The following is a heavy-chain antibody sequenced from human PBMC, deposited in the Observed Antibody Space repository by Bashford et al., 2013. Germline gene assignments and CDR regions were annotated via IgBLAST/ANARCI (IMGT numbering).Heavy chain of an antibody. Sequence: WVRQAPGQSLEWMGWINVGNGNTKYSQKFQGRVTITRDTSASTAYMELSSLRSEDTAVYYCARVRCTGATCFQRNDAFDIWGQGTLVTVSS. CDR2: INVGNGNT. D-gene: IGHD2-8*02. CDR3: ARVRCTGATCFQRNDAFDI. J-gene: IGHJ3*02. V-gene: IGHV1-3*01.